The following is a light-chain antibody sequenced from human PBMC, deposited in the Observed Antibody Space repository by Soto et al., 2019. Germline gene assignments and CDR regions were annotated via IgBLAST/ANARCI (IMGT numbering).Light chain of an antibody. CDR1: SSDVGTFNL. V-gene: IGLV2-23*02. J-gene: IGLJ1*01. CDR2: EVN. Sequence: QSALTQPASVSGSPGQSITISCTGTSSDVGTFNLVSWYQQHPGKAPNLLIFEVNNRPSGVSIRFSGSKSGNTASLTISGLQAEDDADYYCSSYSGASVSYVFGTGTKVTVL. CDR3: SSYSGASVSYV.